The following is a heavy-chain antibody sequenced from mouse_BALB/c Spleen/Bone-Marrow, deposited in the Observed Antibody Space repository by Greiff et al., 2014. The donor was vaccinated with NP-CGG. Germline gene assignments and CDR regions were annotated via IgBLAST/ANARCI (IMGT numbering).Heavy chain of an antibody. CDR2: INPTTGYT. J-gene: IGHJ3*01. V-gene: IGHV1-7*01. D-gene: IGHD1-1*01. CDR1: GYTFTSYW. CDR3: ARRAYGSGYGFAY. Sequence: VQLQQSGAELAKPGASVEMSCKASGYTFTSYWMHWVKQRPGQGLEWIGYINPTTGYTEYNQKFKDKATLTADKSSSTAYMQLSSLTSEDSAVYYCARRAYGSGYGFAYWGQGTLVTVSA.